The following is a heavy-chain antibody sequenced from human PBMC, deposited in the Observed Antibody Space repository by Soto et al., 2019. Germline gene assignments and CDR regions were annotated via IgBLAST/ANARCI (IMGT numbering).Heavy chain of an antibody. V-gene: IGHV3-33*01. J-gene: IGHJ4*02. Sequence: SGGSLRLSCAASGFTFSSYGMHWVRQAPGKGLEWVAVIWYDGSNKYYADSVKGRFTISRDNSKNTLYLQMNSLRAEDTAVYYCARGPNLRLDYYDSSCDYWGQGTLVTVSS. D-gene: IGHD3-22*01. CDR2: IWYDGSNK. CDR1: GFTFSSYG. CDR3: ARGPNLRLDYYDSSCDY.